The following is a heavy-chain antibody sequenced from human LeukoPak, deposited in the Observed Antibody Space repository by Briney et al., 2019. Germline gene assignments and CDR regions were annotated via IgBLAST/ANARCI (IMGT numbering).Heavy chain of an antibody. Sequence: GGSLRLSCAASGFTLSSYEMNWGRQAPGKGLEWVSYISSSGSAKYYADSVKGRFTISRDNADNSLYLQMSSLRAEDTAVYYCARRYCSSTSCTLDYWGQGTLVTVSS. D-gene: IGHD2-2*01. CDR2: ISSSGSAK. V-gene: IGHV3-48*03. J-gene: IGHJ4*02. CDR3: ARRYCSSTSCTLDY. CDR1: GFTLSSYE.